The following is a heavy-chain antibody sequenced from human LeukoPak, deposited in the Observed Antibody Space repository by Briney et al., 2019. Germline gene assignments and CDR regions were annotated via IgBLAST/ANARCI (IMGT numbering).Heavy chain of an antibody. D-gene: IGHD3-22*01. V-gene: IGHV3-73*01. CDR3: NSGDYYDSSGYYLDDY. Sequence: GGSLRLSCAASGFTFSGSAMHWVRPASGKGLEWVGRIRSKANSYATAYAASVKGRFTISRDDSKNTAYLQMNSLKTEDMAVYYCNSGDYYDSSGYYLDDYWGQGTLVTVSS. CDR2: IRSKANSYAT. CDR1: GFTFSGSA. J-gene: IGHJ4*02.